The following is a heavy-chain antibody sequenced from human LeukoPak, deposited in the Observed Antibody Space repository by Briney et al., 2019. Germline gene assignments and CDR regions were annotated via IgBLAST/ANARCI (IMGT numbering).Heavy chain of an antibody. CDR1: GFTFSSYS. CDR3: ARVPYSTGAFDY. CDR2: ISSSSSTI. V-gene: IGHV3-48*02. J-gene: IGHJ4*02. D-gene: IGHD6-19*01. Sequence: GGSLRLSGAASGFTFSSYSMNWVRQAPGKGLEWISYISSSSSTIYYTDSVKGRFTISRDNAKNSLYLQMNSLRDEDTALYYCARVPYSTGAFDYWGQGTLVTVSS.